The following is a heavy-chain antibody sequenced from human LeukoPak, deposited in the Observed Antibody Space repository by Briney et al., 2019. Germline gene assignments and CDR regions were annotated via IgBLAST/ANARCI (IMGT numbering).Heavy chain of an antibody. Sequence: SETLSLTCSVSGGFISEYYWTWIRQPPGKGLEWIGYIHYTESGNYNPALKSRVTISVDTFKKQFSLKLNSVTAADTAVYFCARAGSTNLYFDYWGQGTLVTVSS. V-gene: IGHV4-59*12. CDR1: GGFISEYY. J-gene: IGHJ4*02. CDR3: ARAGSTNLYFDY. CDR2: IHYTESG. D-gene: IGHD2-2*01.